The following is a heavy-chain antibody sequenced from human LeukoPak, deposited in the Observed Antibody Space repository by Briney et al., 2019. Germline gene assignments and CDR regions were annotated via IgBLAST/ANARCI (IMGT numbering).Heavy chain of an antibody. Sequence: AGGYLRLSCVASGFTFTDSTVHWVRQASGKGLEWLGFIRSKANSYATGYSASVKGRFTVSRDDSKKTAYLQMNSLRPEDTAVYYCSLRIATRNAGFDPWGQGTRVTVSS. CDR3: SLRIATRNAGFDP. CDR2: IRSKANSYAT. CDR1: GFTFTDST. J-gene: IGHJ5*02. V-gene: IGHV3-73*01. D-gene: IGHD6-6*01.